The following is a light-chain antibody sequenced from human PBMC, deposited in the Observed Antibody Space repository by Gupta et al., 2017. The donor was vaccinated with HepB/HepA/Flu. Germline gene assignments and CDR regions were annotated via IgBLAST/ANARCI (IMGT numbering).Light chain of an antibody. CDR1: KLGDKY. CDR2: KDS. V-gene: IGLV3-1*01. Sequence: SYELTQPPSVSVSPGQTASITCSGDKLGDKYACWYQQKPGQSPVRVIYKDSKRPSGIPERFSGANSAKTANLTISGTQAVDESDDYCQAWNSSTLVFGGGTKLTVL. J-gene: IGLJ2*01. CDR3: QAWNSSTLV.